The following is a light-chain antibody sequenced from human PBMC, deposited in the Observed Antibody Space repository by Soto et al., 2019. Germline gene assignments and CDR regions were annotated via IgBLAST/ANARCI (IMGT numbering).Light chain of an antibody. V-gene: IGKV3-20*01. CDR3: QQYGSSPPT. CDR1: PSVSSNY. Sequence: EIVLTQSPGTLSLSPGERATLSCRASPSVSSNYLAWYQRKPGQAPRLLIYGASNRSTGIPNRFSGSGSVTDFTLTITRLEPDYFVVYYCQQYGSSPPTFGQGTKVEI. J-gene: IGKJ1*01. CDR2: GAS.